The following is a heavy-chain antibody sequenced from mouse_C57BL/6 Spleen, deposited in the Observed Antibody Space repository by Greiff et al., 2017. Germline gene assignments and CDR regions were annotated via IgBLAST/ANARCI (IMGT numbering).Heavy chain of an antibody. CDR1: GFTFSSYG. Sequence: LVESGGDLVKPGGSLKLSCAASGFTFSSYGMSWVRQTPDKRLEWVATISSGGSYTYYPDSVKGRFTISRDNAKNTLYLQMSSLKSEDTAMYYCARPGTYWYFDVWGTGTTVTVSS. J-gene: IGHJ1*03. CDR3: ARPGTYWYFDV. D-gene: IGHD4-1*01. V-gene: IGHV5-6*01. CDR2: ISSGGSYT.